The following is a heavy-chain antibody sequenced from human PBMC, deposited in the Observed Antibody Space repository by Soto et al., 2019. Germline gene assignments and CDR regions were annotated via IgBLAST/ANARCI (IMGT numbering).Heavy chain of an antibody. Sequence: QVQLQESGPGLVKPSQTLSLTCTVSGGSISSGDYYWSWIRQPPGKGLEWIGYIYYSGSTYYNPSIKSRVTISVDTSKSQFSLKLSSVTAADTAVYYCASSGSYYKDLDYWGQGTLVTVSS. CDR3: ASSGSYYKDLDY. D-gene: IGHD3-10*01. V-gene: IGHV4-30-4*01. CDR2: IYYSGST. J-gene: IGHJ4*02. CDR1: GGSISSGDYY.